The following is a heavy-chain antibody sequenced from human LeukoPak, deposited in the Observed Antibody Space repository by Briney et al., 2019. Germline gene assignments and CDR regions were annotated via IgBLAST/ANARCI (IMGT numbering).Heavy chain of an antibody. V-gene: IGHV3-23*01. CDR1: GFPLSSYS. Sequence: GGSLRLSCAASGFPLSSYSMTWVRQAPGKGLEWVSAIGGSGGSTYYADSVKGRFTISRDNSKNTLYLQMNSLRAEDTAVYYCAKGLRFLEWLSNDAFDIWGQGTMVTVSS. D-gene: IGHD3-3*01. CDR2: IGGSGGST. J-gene: IGHJ3*02. CDR3: AKGLRFLEWLSNDAFDI.